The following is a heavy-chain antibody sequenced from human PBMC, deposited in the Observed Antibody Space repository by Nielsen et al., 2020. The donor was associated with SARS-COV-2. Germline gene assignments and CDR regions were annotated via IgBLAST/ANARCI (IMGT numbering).Heavy chain of an antibody. J-gene: IGHJ6*02. Sequence: GGSLRLSCAASGFTVSSNYMSWVRQAPGKGLEWVSVIYSGGSTYYADSVKGRFTISRDNSENTLYLQMNSLRAEDTAVYYCARDLDWFGMDVWGQGTTVTVSS. CDR3: ARDLDWFGMDV. CDR1: GFTVSSNY. V-gene: IGHV3-53*01. D-gene: IGHD3-9*01. CDR2: IYSGGST.